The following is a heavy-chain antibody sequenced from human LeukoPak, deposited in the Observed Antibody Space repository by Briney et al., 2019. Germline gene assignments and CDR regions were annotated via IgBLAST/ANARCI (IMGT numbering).Heavy chain of an antibody. CDR1: GFTFSIYN. D-gene: IGHD1-1*01. Sequence: SGGSLRLSCAASGFTFSIYNMNWVRQAPGKGLEWVSSITSTSRYIYYGDSVKGRFTISRDNAKNSLYLQMNSLRAEDTAVYYCARDVYNMGDYWGQGTLVTVSS. CDR3: ARDVYNMGDY. V-gene: IGHV3-21*01. CDR2: ITSTSRYI. J-gene: IGHJ4*02.